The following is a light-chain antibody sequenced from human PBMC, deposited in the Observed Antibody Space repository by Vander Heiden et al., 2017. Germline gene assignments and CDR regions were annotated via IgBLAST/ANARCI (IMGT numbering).Light chain of an antibody. CDR1: QSVLHSSNNKNY. V-gene: IGKV4-1*01. J-gene: IGKJ3*01. Sequence: DIMMTQSPDSLAVSLGERATIKCKSSQSVLHSSNNKNYLAWYQQKPGQPPKLLIYWASTRDSGVPDRISGSGSGTDFTLTISSLQAEDVAVYYCQQYYTTPFTFGPGTTVDIK. CDR3: QQYYTTPFT. CDR2: WAS.